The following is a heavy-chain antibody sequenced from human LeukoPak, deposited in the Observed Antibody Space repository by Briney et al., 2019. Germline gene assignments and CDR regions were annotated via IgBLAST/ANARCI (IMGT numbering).Heavy chain of an antibody. CDR1: GGSISSYY. CDR2: INDSGNT. J-gene: IGHJ4*01. V-gene: IGHV4-4*08. D-gene: IGHD3-16*01. Sequence: PSGALSLTCTVSGGSISSYYWSWIRQSPEKGLEWIGHINDSGNTAYNPSLKGRVNISVDTSRKQFSLTLTSVTAADTAAYYCARTEYYDKSGNYWG. CDR3: ARTEYYDKSGNY.